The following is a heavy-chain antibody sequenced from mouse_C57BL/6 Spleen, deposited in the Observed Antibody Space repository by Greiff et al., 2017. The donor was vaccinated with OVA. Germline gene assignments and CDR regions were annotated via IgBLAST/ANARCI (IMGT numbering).Heavy chain of an antibody. CDR1: GYTFTSYW. CDR3: SRSNYGSSYFDY. D-gene: IGHD1-1*01. V-gene: IGHV1-55*01. J-gene: IGHJ2*01. Sequence: VQLQQPGAELVKPGASVKMSCKASGYTFTSYWITWVKQRPGQGLEWIGDIYPGSGSTNYNEKFKSKATLTVDTSSSTAYMQLSSLTSEYSAVYYCSRSNYGSSYFDYWGQGTTLTVSS. CDR2: IYPGSGST.